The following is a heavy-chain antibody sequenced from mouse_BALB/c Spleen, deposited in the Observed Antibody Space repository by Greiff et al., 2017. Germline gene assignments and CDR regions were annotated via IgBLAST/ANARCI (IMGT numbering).Heavy chain of an antibody. CDR1: GFNIKDSY. CDR2: IDPANGNT. D-gene: IGHD1-1*01. V-gene: IGHV14-3*02. CDR3: APITTVRGDY. Sequence: VQLQQSGAELVKPGASVKLSCTASGFNIKDSYMHWVKQRPEQGLEWIGRIDPANGNTKYDPKFQGKATITADTSSNTAYLQLSSLTSEDTAVYYCAPITTVRGDYWGQGTTLTVSS. J-gene: IGHJ2*01.